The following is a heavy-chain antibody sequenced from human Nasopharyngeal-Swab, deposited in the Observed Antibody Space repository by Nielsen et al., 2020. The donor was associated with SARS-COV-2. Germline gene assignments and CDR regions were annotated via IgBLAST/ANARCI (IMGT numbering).Heavy chain of an antibody. D-gene: IGHD6-13*01. CDR1: GFTFSSYA. Sequence: GGSLRLSCAASGFTFSSYAMSWVRQAPGKGLEWVSAISGSGGSTYYADSVKGRFTISRDNSKNTLYLQMNSLRAEDTAVYYCARGLPGIADSPSWFDPWGQGTLVTVSS. CDR2: ISGSGGST. V-gene: IGHV3-23*01. CDR3: ARGLPGIADSPSWFDP. J-gene: IGHJ5*02.